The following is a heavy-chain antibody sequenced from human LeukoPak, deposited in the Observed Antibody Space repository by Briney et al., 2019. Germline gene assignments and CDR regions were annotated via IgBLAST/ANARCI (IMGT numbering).Heavy chain of an antibody. J-gene: IGHJ4*02. CDR3: AKGPYNGGSGWYTEYYFDY. Sequence: GGSLRLSCAASGFTFSSYAMNWVRQAPGKGLEWVSAICSNDNNTYYANSVKGRFTISRDNSKNTLSLQLNSLRAEDTAVYYCAKGPYNGGSGWYTEYYFDYWGQGTLVTVSS. CDR2: ICSNDNNT. V-gene: IGHV3-23*01. D-gene: IGHD6-19*01. CDR1: GFTFSSYA.